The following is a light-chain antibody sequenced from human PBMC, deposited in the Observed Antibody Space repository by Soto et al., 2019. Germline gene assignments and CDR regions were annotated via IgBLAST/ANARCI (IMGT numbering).Light chain of an antibody. CDR3: QFYDSSLSAV. Sequence: QAVVTQPPSVSGAPGQRVTISCTGSSSNIWAGFDVHWYRHLPGTAPDLLIYDNNSRPSGVPDRFSGSRSDTSASLAITGLQAEDEADYYCQFYDSSLSAVFGGGTKLTVL. J-gene: IGLJ2*01. CDR1: SSNIWAGFD. CDR2: DNN. V-gene: IGLV1-40*01.